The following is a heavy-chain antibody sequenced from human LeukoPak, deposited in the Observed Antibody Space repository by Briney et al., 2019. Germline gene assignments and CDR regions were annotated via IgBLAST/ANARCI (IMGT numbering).Heavy chain of an antibody. D-gene: IGHD1-14*01. J-gene: IGHJ3*02. CDR3: AITTLGTRRDAFDI. CDR1: GGSISSGGYS. V-gene: IGHV4-30-2*02. CDR2: IYHSETT. Sequence: SETLSLTCAVSGGSISSGGYSWSWIRQPPGEGLEWIGYIYHSETTYYSPSLKSRVTISVDTSKNQFSLKLSSATAADTAVYYCAITTLGTRRDAFDIWGQGTTVTVSS.